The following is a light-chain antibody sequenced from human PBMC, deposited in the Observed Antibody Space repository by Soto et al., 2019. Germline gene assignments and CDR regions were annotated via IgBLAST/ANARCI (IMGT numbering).Light chain of an antibody. CDR1: QSVSSSY. Sequence: EIVLTQSPGTLSLSPGERATLSCRASQSVSSSYLAWYQQKPGQAPRLLIYGASSRATGIPDRFSGSGSGTDFTLTISRLEPEDSAVYYCQQYGSSPHTFSGGTKVEIK. CDR2: GAS. J-gene: IGKJ4*01. CDR3: QQYGSSPHT. V-gene: IGKV3-20*01.